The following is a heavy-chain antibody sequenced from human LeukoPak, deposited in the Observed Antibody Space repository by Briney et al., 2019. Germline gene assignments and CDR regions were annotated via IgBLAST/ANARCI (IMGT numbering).Heavy chain of an antibody. J-gene: IGHJ4*02. CDR2: ISGSGGST. CDR3: AKDSVRAYDILTGYYSY. D-gene: IGHD3-9*01. V-gene: IGHV3-23*01. CDR1: GFTFSSYA. Sequence: GGSLRLSCAASGFTFSSYAMSWVRQAPGKGLEWVSAISGSGGSTYYADSVKGRFTISRGNSKNTLYLQMNSLRAEDTAVYYCAKDSVRAYDILTGYYSYWGQGTLVTVSS.